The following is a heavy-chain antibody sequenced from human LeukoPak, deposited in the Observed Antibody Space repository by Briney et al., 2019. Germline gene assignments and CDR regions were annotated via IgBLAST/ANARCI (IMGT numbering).Heavy chain of an antibody. V-gene: IGHV1-69*05. CDR3: ARSGWQLGRDDAFDI. CDR2: IIPIFGTA. D-gene: IGHD6-6*01. J-gene: IGHJ3*02. CDR1: GGTFSSYA. Sequence: SVKVSCKASGGTFSSYAISWVRQAPGQGLEWMGGIIPIFGTANYAQKFQGRVTITTDESTSTAYMELSSLRSEDTAVYYCARSGWQLGRDDAFDIWGQGTMVTVSS.